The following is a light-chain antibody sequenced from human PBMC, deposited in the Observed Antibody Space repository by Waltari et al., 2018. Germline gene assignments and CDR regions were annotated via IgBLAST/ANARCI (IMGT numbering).Light chain of an antibody. Sequence: EIVLTQSPDTLSLSPGEGATLSCRASQSRSSYFLAWYQHKPGQGPRLLIYAASSRATGIPGRFSGGKSGTDFILTISRLEPEDFAVYYCQQYGSSPVTFGQGTRLEIK. CDR2: AAS. V-gene: IGKV3-20*01. CDR3: QQYGSSPVT. J-gene: IGKJ5*01. CDR1: QSRSSYF.